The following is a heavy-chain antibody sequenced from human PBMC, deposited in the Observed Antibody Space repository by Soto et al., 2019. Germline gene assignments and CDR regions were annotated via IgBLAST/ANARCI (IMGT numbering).Heavy chain of an antibody. J-gene: IGHJ4*02. D-gene: IGHD3-9*01. CDR2: IIPIFGTA. CDR1: GGTFSSYA. V-gene: IGHV1-69*06. CDR3: ARVRYDILTVVGLWGSYFDY. Sequence: QVQLVQSGAEVKKPGSSVKVSCKASGGTFSSYAISWVRQAPGHGLEWMGGIIPIFGTANYAQKFQGRVTITADKSTGTAYMELSSLRSEDTAVYYCARVRYDILTVVGLWGSYFDYWGQGTLVTVSS.